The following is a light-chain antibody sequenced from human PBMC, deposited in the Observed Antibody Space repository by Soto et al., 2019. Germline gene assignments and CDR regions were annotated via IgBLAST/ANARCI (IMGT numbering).Light chain of an antibody. CDR1: SSDVGGYNY. J-gene: IGLJ1*01. CDR3: SSYTSNSPHV. Sequence: QSLPSHPGSVSWSPGQPIPISCTGTSSDVGGYNYVSWYQQHPGKAPNLMIYEVSNRPSGVSNRFSGSKSGNTASLTISGLQAEEQADHYCSSYTSNSPHVFGSGTKGTAL. V-gene: IGLV2-14*01. CDR2: EVS.